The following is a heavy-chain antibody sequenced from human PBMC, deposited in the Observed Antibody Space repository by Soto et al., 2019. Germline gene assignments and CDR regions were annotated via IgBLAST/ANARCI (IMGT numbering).Heavy chain of an antibody. D-gene: IGHD3-22*01. CDR3: ARDAADYYDSSGYFDY. CDR1: GGTFSSYA. J-gene: IGHJ4*02. CDR2: MIPIFGTA. V-gene: IGHV1-69*06. Sequence: QVQLVQSGAEVKKPGSSVKVSCKASGGTFSSYAISWVRQAPGQGLEWMGGMIPIFGTANYAQKFQGRVTITADKSTSTAYMELSSLRSEDTAVYYCARDAADYYDSSGYFDYWGQGTLVTVSS.